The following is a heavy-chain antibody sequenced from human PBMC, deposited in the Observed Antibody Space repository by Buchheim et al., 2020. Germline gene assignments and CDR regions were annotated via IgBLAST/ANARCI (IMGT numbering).Heavy chain of an antibody. CDR3: ARGFATETSEG. D-gene: IGHD4-17*01. Sequence: EVQLVESGGGLVQPGGSLRLSCAASGFTFSSYEMNWVRQAPGKGLEWVSYISSSGSTIDYVDSVKGRFTISRANAKNSLSLQMNSLKAEDTAVYYCARGFATETSEGWGQGTL. CDR1: GFTFSSYE. CDR2: ISSSGSTI. J-gene: IGHJ4*02. V-gene: IGHV3-48*03.